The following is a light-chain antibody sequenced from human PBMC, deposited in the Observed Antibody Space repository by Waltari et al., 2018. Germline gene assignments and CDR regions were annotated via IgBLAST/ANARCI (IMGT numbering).Light chain of an antibody. CDR1: RRAFGDYDW. V-gene: IGLV2-14*03. CDR3: TSYTSRHSLV. Sequence: QSALPQPASVSGSPAQSIPISCTGTRRAFGDYDWVPWYQTHPGKAPKVVIFDVSYRPSGVSNRFSGSKSGNTASLTISGLQAEDEADYYCTSYTSRHSLVFGTGTKVTVL. J-gene: IGLJ1*01. CDR2: DVS.